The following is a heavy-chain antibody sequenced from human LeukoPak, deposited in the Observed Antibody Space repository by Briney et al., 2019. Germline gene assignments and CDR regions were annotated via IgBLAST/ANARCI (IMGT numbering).Heavy chain of an antibody. CDR1: GFTFDDYA. D-gene: IGHD3-22*01. V-gene: IGHV3-23*01. CDR3: AKGNTYYYDSSGQ. Sequence: GGSLRLSCAASGFTFDDYAMHWVRQAPGKGLEWVSGISGSGGGTYYADSVKGRCTISRDNSKNTLYLQMNSLRAEDTAVYYCAKGNTYYYDSSGQWGQGTLVTVSS. CDR2: ISGSGGGT. J-gene: IGHJ4*02.